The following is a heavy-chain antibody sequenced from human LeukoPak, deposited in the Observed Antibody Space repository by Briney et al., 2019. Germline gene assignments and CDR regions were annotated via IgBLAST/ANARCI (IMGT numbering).Heavy chain of an antibody. Sequence: GGSLRLSCAASGFTFSSYAMHWVRQAPGKGLEWVAVISYDGSNKYYADSVKGRFTISRDNSKNTLYLQMNSLRAEDTAVYYCARSRELRFLEWLPEILFDYWGQGTLVTVSS. CDR3: ARSRELRFLEWLPEILFDY. CDR1: GFTFSSYA. V-gene: IGHV3-30-3*01. J-gene: IGHJ4*02. CDR2: ISYDGSNK. D-gene: IGHD3-3*01.